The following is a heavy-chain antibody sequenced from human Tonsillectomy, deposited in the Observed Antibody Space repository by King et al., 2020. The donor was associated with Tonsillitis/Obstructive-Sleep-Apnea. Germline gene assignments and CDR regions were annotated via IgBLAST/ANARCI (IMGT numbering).Heavy chain of an antibody. J-gene: IGHJ4*02. CDR1: GYTFTSYG. Sequence: VQLVQSGAEVKRPGASVRVSCKASGYTFTSYGISWVRQAPGQGLEWMGWISPYNGDTNFAQKLQGRVTMTTGTSTSTAYMELRSLRSDDTAVYYCERDPMSHYYDSSGYYTFDYWGQGTLVTVSS. CDR3: ERDPMSHYYDSSGYYTFDY. D-gene: IGHD3-22*01. V-gene: IGHV1-18*01. CDR2: ISPYNGDT.